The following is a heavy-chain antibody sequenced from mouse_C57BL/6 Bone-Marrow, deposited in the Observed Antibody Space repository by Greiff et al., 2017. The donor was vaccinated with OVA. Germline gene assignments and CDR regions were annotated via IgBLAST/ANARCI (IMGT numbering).Heavy chain of an antibody. CDR3: TADPGYAMDY. CDR2: IRLKSDNYAT. Sequence: EVQVEESGGCFFHPVGSMKLSCVSSVFPFSNYWLNWFRQSPEPGLAWVAPIRLKSDNYATHYAESVKGRFTISRDDSKSSVYLQMNNLRAEDTGIYYCTADPGYAMDYWGQGTSVTVSS. J-gene: IGHJ4*01. V-gene: IGHV6-3*01. CDR1: VFPFSNYW.